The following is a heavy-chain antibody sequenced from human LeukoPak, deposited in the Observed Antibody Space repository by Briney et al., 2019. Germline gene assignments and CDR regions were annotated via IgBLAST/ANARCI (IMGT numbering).Heavy chain of an antibody. CDR3: ARGRVRGYSGSYFR. D-gene: IGHD1-26*01. Sequence: GASVKVSCKASGYTFTGYYMHWVRQAPGQGLEWMGWINPNSGGTNYAQKFQGRVTMTRDTSISTAYMELSRLRSDDTAVYYCARGRVRGYSGSYFRWGQGTLVTVSS. CDR1: GYTFTGYY. V-gene: IGHV1-2*02. CDR2: INPNSGGT. J-gene: IGHJ4*02.